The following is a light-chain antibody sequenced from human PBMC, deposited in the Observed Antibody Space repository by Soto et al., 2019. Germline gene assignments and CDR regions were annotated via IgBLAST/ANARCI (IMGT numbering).Light chain of an antibody. CDR3: QQSYTVPWT. CDR2: AAS. CDR1: QTISTY. Sequence: DIQMTQSPPSLPASVGDTVTITCRASQTISTYLNWHQEKPGKAPKVLIYAASNLERGVPSRFGGSGSGTDFTLTIRSLQREDLGTYYCQQSYTVPWTFGQGTKVEIK. J-gene: IGKJ1*01. V-gene: IGKV1-39*01.